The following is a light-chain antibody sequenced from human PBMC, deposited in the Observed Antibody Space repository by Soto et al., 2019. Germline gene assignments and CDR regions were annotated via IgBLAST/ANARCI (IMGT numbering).Light chain of an antibody. CDR2: GAS. CDR3: QQYKNWLTWT. J-gene: IGKJ1*01. Sequence: EIVMTQSPATLSVSPGERATLSCRASQSVSSSLAWYQHKPGQAPRLLIYGASTRATCIPARFSGSGSGTEVTLTISSLQSEDLAVYYCQQYKNWLTWTFGQGTKVEI. CDR1: QSVSSS. V-gene: IGKV3-15*01.